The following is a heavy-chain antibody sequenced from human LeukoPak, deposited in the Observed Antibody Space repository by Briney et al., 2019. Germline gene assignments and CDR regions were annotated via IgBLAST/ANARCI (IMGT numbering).Heavy chain of an antibody. CDR1: GGSISSYY. Sequence: SETLSLTCTVSGGSISSYYWSWIRQPAGKGLEWIGRIYTSGSTNYNPSLKSRATMSVDTSKNQFSLKLSSVTAADTAVYYCAREGLYSRSWRTQNKSPRMDVWGQGTTVTVSS. D-gene: IGHD6-13*01. V-gene: IGHV4-4*07. CDR3: AREGLYSRSWRTQNKSPRMDV. CDR2: IYTSGST. J-gene: IGHJ6*02.